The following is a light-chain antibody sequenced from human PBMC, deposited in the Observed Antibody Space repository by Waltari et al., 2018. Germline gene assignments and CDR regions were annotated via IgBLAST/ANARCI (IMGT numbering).Light chain of an antibody. V-gene: IGKV1-5*03. CDR2: KAS. J-gene: IGKJ1*01. CDR1: QSITNW. Sequence: DIQMTESPSTPYAYVGDRVTITCRASQSITNWLAWYQQKPGKAPKLLIYKASNLESGVPSRFSGSGSGTEFTLTISSLQPDDFATYYCQQYDNYWTFGQ. CDR3: QQYDNYWT.